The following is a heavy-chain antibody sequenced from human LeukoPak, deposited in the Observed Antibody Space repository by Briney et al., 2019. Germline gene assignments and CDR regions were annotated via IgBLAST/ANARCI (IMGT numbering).Heavy chain of an antibody. CDR1: GGSISSYY. CDR2: IYYSGST. V-gene: IGHV4-59*01. D-gene: IGHD6-19*01. Sequence: SETLSLTCTVSGGSISSYYWSWIRQPPGKGLEWIGYIYYSGSTNYNPSLKSRVTISVDTSKNQFSLKLSSVTAADTAVYYCARVHSSAWYYFDYWGQGTLVTVSS. J-gene: IGHJ4*02. CDR3: ARVHSSAWYYFDY.